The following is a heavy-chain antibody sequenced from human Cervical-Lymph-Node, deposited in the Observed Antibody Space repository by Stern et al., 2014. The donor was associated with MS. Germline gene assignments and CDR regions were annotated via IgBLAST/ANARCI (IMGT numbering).Heavy chain of an antibody. J-gene: IGHJ5*02. Sequence: QVQLQESGPGLLRPSETLYLTCTVSGASIDHHFWSWIRQPPGKGLEWIGYIYYSGTTNYNASLKGRVAISIDTSRTQFSLRLSSVTAADTAVYYCARATDLWGQGTLVAVSS. CDR3: ARATDL. V-gene: IGHV4-59*11. CDR2: IYYSGTT. CDR1: GASIDHHF.